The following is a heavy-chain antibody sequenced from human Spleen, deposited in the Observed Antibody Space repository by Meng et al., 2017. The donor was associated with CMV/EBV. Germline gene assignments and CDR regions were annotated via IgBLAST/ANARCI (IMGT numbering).Heavy chain of an antibody. D-gene: IGHD3-3*01. CDR3: ARGRSHDFWSGYPDYDY. J-gene: IGHJ4*02. CDR2: INPNSGGT. CDR1: GYTFTDYY. V-gene: IGHV1-2*02. Sequence: ASVKVSCKASGYTFTDYYIHWVRQAPGQGLEWMGWINPNSGGTNYAQKFQGRVTMTRDTSISTAYMELSRLRSDDTAGYYCARGRSHDFWSGYPDYDYWGQGSLVTVSS.